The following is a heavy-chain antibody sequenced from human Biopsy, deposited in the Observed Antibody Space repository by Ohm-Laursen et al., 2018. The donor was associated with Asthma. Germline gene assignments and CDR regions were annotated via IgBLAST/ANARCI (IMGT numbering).Heavy chain of an antibody. V-gene: IGHV3-53*01. CDR3: ARGDSSNWSHYYFDY. CDR1: GFAVSRDY. D-gene: IGHD3-22*01. CDR2: IYSGGTS. J-gene: IGHJ4*02. Sequence: SLRLSCAASGFAVSRDYMFWVRQAPGKGLEWVSVIYSGGTSNTADSVRGRFTISRDYSKNTLYLQMHSLGAEDTAVYYCARGDSSNWSHYYFDYWGQGTLVTVSS.